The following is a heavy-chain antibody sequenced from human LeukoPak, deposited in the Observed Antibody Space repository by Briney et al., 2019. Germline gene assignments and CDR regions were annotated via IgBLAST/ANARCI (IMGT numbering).Heavy chain of an antibody. CDR1: GGSISSSSYY. CDR2: IYYSGST. Sequence: PSETLSLTCTVSGGSISSSSYYWGWIRQPPGKGLEWIGSIYYSGSTYYNPSLKSRVTISVDTSKNQFSLELSSVTAADTAVYYCARGLSLVVVTASGPYNWFDPWGQGTLVTVSS. D-gene: IGHD2-21*02. V-gene: IGHV4-39*07. CDR3: ARGLSLVVVTASGPYNWFDP. J-gene: IGHJ5*02.